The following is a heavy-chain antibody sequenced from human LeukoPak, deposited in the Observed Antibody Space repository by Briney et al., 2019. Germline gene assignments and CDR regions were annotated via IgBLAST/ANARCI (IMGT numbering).Heavy chain of an antibody. CDR1: GFTFSDFY. CDR3: ARDLIHRSGEADY. D-gene: IGHD3-22*01. CDR2: ISSIGSST. Sequence: GGSLRLSCAASGFTFSDFYMSWIRQAPGKGLEWISYISSIGSSTNYADSVKGRFTISRDNAKNSLYLQMNSLRAEDTAVYYCARDLIHRSGEADYWGQGTLVTVSS. V-gene: IGHV3-11*05. J-gene: IGHJ4*02.